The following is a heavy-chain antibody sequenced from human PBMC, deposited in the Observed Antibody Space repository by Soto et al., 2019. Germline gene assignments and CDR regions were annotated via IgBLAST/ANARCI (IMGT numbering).Heavy chain of an antibody. CDR1: GGSISSGDYY. D-gene: IGHD3-10*01. V-gene: IGHV4-30-4*01. CDR2: IYYSGSN. Sequence: QVQLQESGPGLVKPSQTLSLTCTVSGGSISSGDYYWSWIRQPPGKGREWIGYIYYSGSNYSNTSLKSRVTISVDTSKTQFSMKLSSVTAADTAVYYCARVGGFGATTIDYWGRGTLVTVSS. J-gene: IGHJ4*02. CDR3: ARVGGFGATTIDY.